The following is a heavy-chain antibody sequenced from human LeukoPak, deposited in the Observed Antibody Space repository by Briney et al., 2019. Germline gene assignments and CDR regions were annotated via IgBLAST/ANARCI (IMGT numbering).Heavy chain of an antibody. Sequence: RASETLSLTCTVSGGSISSSSYYWGWLRQPPGKGLEWIGSIYYSGSTYYNPSLKSRVTISVDTSKNQFSLKLSSVTAADTAVYYCARHFPKRWLQLGAAFDIWGQGTMVTVSS. J-gene: IGHJ3*02. D-gene: IGHD5-24*01. CDR3: ARHFPKRWLQLGAAFDI. CDR1: GGSISSSSYY. V-gene: IGHV4-39*01. CDR2: IYYSGST.